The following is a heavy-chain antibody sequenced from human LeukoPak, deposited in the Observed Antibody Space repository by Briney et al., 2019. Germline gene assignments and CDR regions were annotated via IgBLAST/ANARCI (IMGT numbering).Heavy chain of an antibody. V-gene: IGHV3-23*01. D-gene: IGHD4-23*01. Sequence: GGSLRLSCAASGFTFSYAMSWVRQAPGKGLEWVSGISDSIGSTYYADSVKGRFTISRDNSKNTLYLQMNSLRAEDTAVYYCAKTDYGGYFFDYWGQGTLVTVSS. CDR2: ISDSIGST. J-gene: IGHJ4*02. CDR1: GFTFSYA. CDR3: AKTDYGGYFFDY.